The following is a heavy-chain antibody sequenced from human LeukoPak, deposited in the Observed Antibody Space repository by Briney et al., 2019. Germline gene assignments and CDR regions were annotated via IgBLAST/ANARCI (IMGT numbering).Heavy chain of an antibody. D-gene: IGHD4/OR15-4a*01. J-gene: IGHJ5*02. CDR1: GFSLSTTGVG. V-gene: IGHV2-5*02. CDR3: AHFIDYRGCFDP. Sequence: SGPTLVKPTQTLTLTCTFSGFSLSTTGVGVGWIRQPPGKALEWLALIYWDADKRYSPSLKSRLTITEDTSKNHVVLTMTNMDPVDTATYYCAHFIDYRGCFDPWGQGTLVTVSS. CDR2: IYWDADK.